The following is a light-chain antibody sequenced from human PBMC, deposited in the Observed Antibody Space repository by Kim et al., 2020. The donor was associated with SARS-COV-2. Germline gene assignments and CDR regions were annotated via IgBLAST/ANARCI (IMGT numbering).Light chain of an antibody. V-gene: IGKV1-9*01. CDR1: LRLSCF. Sequence: ASSEDRVTTSCRPSLRLSCFLASYQQPPGLAPKLLIYASPSLHSGVPSRFRGSASGTYFTLTIRRLPTDDFVTYYCYQLSSYPWTFCPGTTVDI. CDR3: YQLSSYPWT. CDR2: ASP. J-gene: IGKJ3*01.